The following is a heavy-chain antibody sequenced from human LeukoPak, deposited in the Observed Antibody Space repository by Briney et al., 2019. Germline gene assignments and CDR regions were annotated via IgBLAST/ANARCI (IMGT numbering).Heavy chain of an antibody. D-gene: IGHD3-3*01. V-gene: IGHV4-59*01. CDR3: ARWARGFWSGYRDSDAFDI. Sequence: SETLSLTCTVSGGSISSYYWSWIRQPPGKGLEWIGYIYYSGSTNYNPSLKSRVTISVDTSKNQFSLKLSSVTAADTAVYYCARWARGFWSGYRDSDAFDIWGQGTMVTVSS. CDR2: IYYSGST. CDR1: GGSISSYY. J-gene: IGHJ3*02.